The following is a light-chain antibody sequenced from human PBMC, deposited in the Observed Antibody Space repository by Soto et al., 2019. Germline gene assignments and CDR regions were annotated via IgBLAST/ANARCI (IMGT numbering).Light chain of an antibody. CDR2: GAS. V-gene: IGKV3-15*01. Sequence: EIVMTQSPATLSVSPGERATLSCRASQSVSSNLAWYQQKPGQAPGLLIYGASTRATGIPARFSGSWSGTEFTLTISSLQSEDFAVYYCQQYNNWPPFTFGPGTKVDIK. CDR1: QSVSSN. CDR3: QQYNNWPPFT. J-gene: IGKJ3*01.